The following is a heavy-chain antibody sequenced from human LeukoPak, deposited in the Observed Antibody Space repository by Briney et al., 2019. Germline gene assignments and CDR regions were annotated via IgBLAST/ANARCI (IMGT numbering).Heavy chain of an antibody. CDR1: GFTFSSYA. CDR3: AKRGESGTKYFDY. J-gene: IGHJ4*02. CDR2: ISGGNT. V-gene: IGHV3-23*01. D-gene: IGHD1-1*01. Sequence: GGALRLSCAASGFTFSSYAMSWVRQAPGKGLQWVSTISGGNTYYADSVRGRFTISRDNSKNTVYLQMNSLRAEDTAVYYCAKRGESGTKYFDYWGQGTLVTVSS.